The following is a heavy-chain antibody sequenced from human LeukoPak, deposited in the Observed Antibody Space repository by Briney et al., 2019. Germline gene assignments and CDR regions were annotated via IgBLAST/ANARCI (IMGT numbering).Heavy chain of an antibody. D-gene: IGHD1-1*01. CDR3: ARSLGTTFGVDY. Sequence: SVKVSCKASGGTFSSYAISWVRQAPGQGLEWMGRIIPIFGIANYAQKFQGRVTITADKSTSTAYMELSSLRSEDTAVYYCARSLGTTFGVDYWGRGTLVTVSS. CDR2: IIPIFGIA. V-gene: IGHV1-69*04. J-gene: IGHJ4*02. CDR1: GGTFSSYA.